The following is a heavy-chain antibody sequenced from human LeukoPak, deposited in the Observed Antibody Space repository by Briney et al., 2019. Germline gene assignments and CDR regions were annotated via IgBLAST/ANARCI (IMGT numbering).Heavy chain of an antibody. J-gene: IGHJ4*02. CDR2: SYHSGST. CDR1: GYSISSGYY. CDR3: ARDSLRGYYDSSGYSSPQTTFDY. V-gene: IGHV4-38-2*02. Sequence: PSETLSLTCAVSGYSISSGYYWGWIRQPPGKGLEWIGSSYHSGSTYYNPSLKSRVTISVDTSKNLFSLKLNSVTAADTAVYYCARDSLRGYYDSSGYSSPQTTFDYWGQGTLVTVSS. D-gene: IGHD3-22*01.